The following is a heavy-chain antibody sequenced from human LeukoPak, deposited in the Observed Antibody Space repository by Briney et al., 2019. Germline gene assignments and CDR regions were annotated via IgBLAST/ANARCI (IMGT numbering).Heavy chain of an antibody. CDR3: ARGLMVRGVTTFFYYYYYYMDV. V-gene: IGHV4-34*01. J-gene: IGHJ6*03. Sequence: PSETLSLTCAVSGGSFSSYYWSWIRQPPGKGLEWIGEINHSGSTNYNPSLKSRVTISVDASKNQFSLKLSSVTAADTAVYYCARGLMVRGVTTFFYYYYYYMDVWGKGTTVTVSS. D-gene: IGHD3-10*01. CDR2: INHSGST. CDR1: GGSFSSYY.